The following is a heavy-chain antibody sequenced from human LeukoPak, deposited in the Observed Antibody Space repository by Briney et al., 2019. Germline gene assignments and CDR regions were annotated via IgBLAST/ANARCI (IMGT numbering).Heavy chain of an antibody. Sequence: SETLSLTCTVSGYSISSGYYWGCIRQPPGKGLEWIGSIYHSGSTYYNPSLKSRVTISVDTSKNQFSLKLSSVTAADTAVYYCARDVNSGYDWGAFDIWGQGTMVTVSS. CDR3: ARDVNSGYDWGAFDI. V-gene: IGHV4-38-2*02. J-gene: IGHJ3*02. D-gene: IGHD5-12*01. CDR2: IYHSGST. CDR1: GYSISSGYY.